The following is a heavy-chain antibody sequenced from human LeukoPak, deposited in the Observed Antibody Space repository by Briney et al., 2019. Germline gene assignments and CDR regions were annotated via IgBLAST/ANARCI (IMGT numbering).Heavy chain of an antibody. CDR2: ISWDGGST. V-gene: IGHV3-43*01. CDR1: GFTFDDYT. J-gene: IGHJ6*02. D-gene: IGHD1-7*01. Sequence: VGSLRLSCAASGFTFDDYTMHWVRQAPGKGLEWVSLISWDGGSTYCADSVKGRFTISRDNSKNSLYLQMNSLRTADTALYYRANHIVAGTTKRIYYYYYRMDVWGQGTTVTASS. CDR3: ANHIVAGTTKRIYYYYYRMDV.